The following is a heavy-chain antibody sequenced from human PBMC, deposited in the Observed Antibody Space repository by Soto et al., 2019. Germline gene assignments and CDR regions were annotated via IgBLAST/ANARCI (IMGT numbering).Heavy chain of an antibody. V-gene: IGHV6-1*01. J-gene: IGHJ4*01. CDR3: ARGEQCSRRIFHY. D-gene: IGHD1-26*01. Sequence: SQTLSLTCAITGDSVSSNSAAWGWVRQSPSRGLEWLGRTYYRSKWYYEYAVSVRGRITINPDTSKNQYSLQLNSVTPEDTAVYFCARGEQCSRRIFHYSGQGTLLTVSS. CDR2: TYYRSKWYY. CDR1: GDSVSSNSAA.